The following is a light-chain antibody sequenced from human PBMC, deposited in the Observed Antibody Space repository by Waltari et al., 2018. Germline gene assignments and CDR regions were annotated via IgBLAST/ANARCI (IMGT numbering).Light chain of an antibody. Sequence: DIVMTQFPLSLPVTPGEPASISCRSSQSLLHSNGYNYLDWYLQKPGQSPQLLIYLGSNRASGVPDRFSGSGSGTDFTLKISRVEAEDVGVYYCMQALQTPLTFGGGTKVEIK. V-gene: IGKV2-28*01. CDR3: MQALQTPLT. J-gene: IGKJ4*01. CDR1: QSLLHSNGYNY. CDR2: LGS.